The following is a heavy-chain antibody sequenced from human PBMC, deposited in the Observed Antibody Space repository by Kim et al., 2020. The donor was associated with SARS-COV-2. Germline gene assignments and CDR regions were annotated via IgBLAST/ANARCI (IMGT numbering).Heavy chain of an antibody. J-gene: IGHJ4*02. CDR2: ISYDGSNK. V-gene: IGHV3-30*18. D-gene: IGHD6-13*01. CDR1: GFTFSSYG. CDR3: AKGDDSSSWYCGIDY. Sequence: GGSLRLSCAASGFTFSSYGMHWVRQAPGKGLEWVAVISYDGSNKYYADSVKGRFTISRDNSKNTLYLQMNSLRAEDTAVYYCAKGDDSSSWYCGIDYWGQGTLVTVSS.